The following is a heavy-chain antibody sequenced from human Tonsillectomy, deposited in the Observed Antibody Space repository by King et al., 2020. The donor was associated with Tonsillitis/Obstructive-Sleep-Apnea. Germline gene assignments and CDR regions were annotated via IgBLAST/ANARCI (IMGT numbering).Heavy chain of an antibody. D-gene: IGHD3-3*01. CDR3: TRGMTSMGVVIQYDY. CDR2: IYYSGSS. Sequence: QLQESGPGLVKPSETLSLTCTVSGGSISSYYWSWIRQPPVKALEWIGYIYYSGSSNYNPSLKSRVTISVDKLKNQFSLKLSSVTAADTAVYYCTRGMTSMGVVIQYDYWGPGTMVTVSS. V-gene: IGHV4-59*01. J-gene: IGHJ4*02. CDR1: GGSISSYY.